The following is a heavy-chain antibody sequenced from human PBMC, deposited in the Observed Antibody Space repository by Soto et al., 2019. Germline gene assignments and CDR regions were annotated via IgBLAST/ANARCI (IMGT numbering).Heavy chain of an antibody. D-gene: IGHD2-2*01. CDR1: GGSISSSSYY. J-gene: IGHJ4*02. CDR2: IYYSGST. CDR3: GRGPAMPSHFDY. V-gene: IGHV4-39*01. Sequence: SETLSLTCTVSGGSISSSSYYWGWIRQPPGKGLEWIGSIYYSGSTYYNPSLKSRVTISVDTSKNQFSLKLGSVTAADTAVYYCGRGPAMPSHFDYWGQGTLVTVSS.